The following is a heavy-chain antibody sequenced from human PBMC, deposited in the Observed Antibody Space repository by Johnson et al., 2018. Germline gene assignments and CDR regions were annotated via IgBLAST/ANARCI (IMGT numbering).Heavy chain of an antibody. J-gene: IGHJ3*02. D-gene: IGHD3-16*01. CDR2: ITGRGGTT. V-gene: IGHV3-23*01. Sequence: VQLQESWGGLVQPGGSLRLSCAASGFTFSSYAMSWVRQAPGQGLEWVSLITGRGGTTFYADSVKGRCPRSRDNSKNTVYLQMNSLRGEDTAVFYCASQVCTYAFDIWGQGTMVTVSS. CDR1: GFTFSSYA. CDR3: ASQVCTYAFDI.